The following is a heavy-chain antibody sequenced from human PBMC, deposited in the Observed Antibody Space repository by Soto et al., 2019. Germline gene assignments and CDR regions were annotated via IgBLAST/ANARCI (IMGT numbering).Heavy chain of an antibody. V-gene: IGHV3-23*01. J-gene: IGHJ6*02. D-gene: IGHD3-22*01. Sequence: GGSLRLSCAASGFTFSGYAMSWVRQAPGKGLEWVSVIHGGGNSAYYADSVKGRFTISRDNSKNTLYLQMNSLRDEDTAVYFCARGGYYDSSGSRNYHYYGMNVWGQGTTVTVSS. CDR3: ARGGYYDSSGSRNYHYYGMNV. CDR2: IHGGGNSA. CDR1: GFTFSGYA.